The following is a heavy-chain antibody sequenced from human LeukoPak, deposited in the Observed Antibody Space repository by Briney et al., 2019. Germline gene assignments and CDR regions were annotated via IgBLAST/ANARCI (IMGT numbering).Heavy chain of an antibody. V-gene: IGHV3-23*01. CDR3: AKGFRRQLVGYHPIT. Sequence: PGGSLRLSCAASGFTFSSYAMSWVRQAPGKGLEWVSAISGSGGSTYYAGSVKARFTISSDNSKNTLYLQMNSLSAEDTAVYYCAKGFRRQLVGYHPITWGQGTLVTVSS. J-gene: IGHJ4*02. CDR2: ISGSGGST. D-gene: IGHD6-13*01. CDR1: GFTFSSYA.